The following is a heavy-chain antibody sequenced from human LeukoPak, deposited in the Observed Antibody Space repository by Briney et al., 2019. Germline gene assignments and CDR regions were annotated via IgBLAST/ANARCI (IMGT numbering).Heavy chain of an antibody. J-gene: IGHJ4*02. CDR1: GGSISSSSYY. Sequence: SETLSLTCTVSGGSISSSSYYWAWIRQPPGKGLEWIGSFHYSGTPFYNPSLTSRVTISVDTSKNQVSLKLSSVTAADTAVYYRAKRESLSSSQWNYFACWGQGTLVTVSS. CDR3: AKRESLSSSQWNYFAC. V-gene: IGHV4-39*01. CDR2: FHYSGTP. D-gene: IGHD6-19*01.